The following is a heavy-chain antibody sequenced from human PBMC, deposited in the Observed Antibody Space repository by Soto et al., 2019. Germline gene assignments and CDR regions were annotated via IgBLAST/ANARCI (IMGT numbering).Heavy chain of an antibody. J-gene: IGHJ3*02. V-gene: IGHV3-48*01. CDR3: ARDERAYGADALDI. D-gene: IGHD4-17*01. CDR1: GFTFSSYS. Sequence: EVQLVESGGGLVQPGGSLRLSCAASGFTFSSYSMTWVRQAPGKGLEWVSYISSSGSTIYYADSVKGRFTISRDNAQNSLFLQMISLRAEDTAVYYCARDERAYGADALDIWGHGTMVTVSS. CDR2: ISSSGSTI.